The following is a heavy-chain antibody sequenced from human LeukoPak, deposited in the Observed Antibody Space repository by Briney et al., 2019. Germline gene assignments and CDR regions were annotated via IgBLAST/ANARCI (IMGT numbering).Heavy chain of an antibody. J-gene: IGHJ3*02. D-gene: IGHD3-22*01. V-gene: IGHV1-69-2*01. Sequence: WASVKISCKVSGYTFTDYYMHWVQQAPGKGLEWMGLVDPEDGETIYAEKFQGRVTITADTSTDTAYMELSSLRSEDTAVYYCATDKRKYYYDTSGAFDIWGHGTMVTVSS. CDR1: GYTFTDYY. CDR3: ATDKRKYYYDTSGAFDI. CDR2: VDPEDGET.